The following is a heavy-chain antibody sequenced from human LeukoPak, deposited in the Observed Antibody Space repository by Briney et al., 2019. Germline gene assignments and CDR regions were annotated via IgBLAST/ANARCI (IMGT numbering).Heavy chain of an antibody. D-gene: IGHD3-3*01. Sequence: ASVKVSCKASGYTFTSYYMHWVRQAPGQGLEWMGIIDPSGGSTSYAQKFQGRVTMTRDTSTSTAYMELSSLRSEDTAVYYCARAGGDDFWSGYNYYYYYYMDVWGKGTTVTVSS. CDR3: ARAGGDDFWSGYNYYYYYYMDV. J-gene: IGHJ6*03. CDR1: GYTFTSYY. CDR2: IDPSGGST. V-gene: IGHV1-46*01.